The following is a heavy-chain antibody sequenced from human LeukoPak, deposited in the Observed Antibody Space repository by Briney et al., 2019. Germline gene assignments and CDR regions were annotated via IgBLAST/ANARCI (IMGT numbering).Heavy chain of an antibody. D-gene: IGHD3-10*01. CDR1: GYSISSGYY. CDR3: AREGSGSRPFDY. Sequence: SETLSLTCTVSGYSISSGYYWGWIREPPGKGLEWIGMIYHSGSTYYNPSLKSRVTILVDTSKNQFSLKLSSVTAADTAVYYCAREGSGSRPFDYWGQGTLVTVSS. V-gene: IGHV4-38-2*02. CDR2: IYHSGST. J-gene: IGHJ4*02.